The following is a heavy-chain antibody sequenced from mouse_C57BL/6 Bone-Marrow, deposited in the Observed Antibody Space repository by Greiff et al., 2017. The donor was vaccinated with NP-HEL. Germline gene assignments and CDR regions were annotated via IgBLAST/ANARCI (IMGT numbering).Heavy chain of an antibody. D-gene: IGHD1-1*01. CDR2: IYPGSGNT. Sequence: QVQLQQSGAELVRPGASVKLSCKASGYTFTDYYINWVKQRPGQGLEWIARIYPGSGNTYYNEKFKGKATLTAEKSPSTAYMQLSSLTSEDSAVYFCARSGTTVRRYWYFDVWGTGTTVTVSS. CDR3: ARSGTTVRRYWYFDV. CDR1: GYTFTDYY. J-gene: IGHJ1*03. V-gene: IGHV1-76*01.